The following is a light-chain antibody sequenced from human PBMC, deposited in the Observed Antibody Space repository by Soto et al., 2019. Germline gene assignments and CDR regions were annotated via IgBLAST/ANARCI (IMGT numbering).Light chain of an antibody. CDR3: QQYNNWPLT. Sequence: ERVMTQSPATLSVSPGERATLSCRASQSVNSNLAWYQQKPGQAPRLLIYGASTRATGIPARFSGSGSGTEFTLTISSLQSEDFEVYYCQQYNNWPLTFGQGTKV. J-gene: IGKJ1*01. CDR1: QSVNSN. CDR2: GAS. V-gene: IGKV3-15*01.